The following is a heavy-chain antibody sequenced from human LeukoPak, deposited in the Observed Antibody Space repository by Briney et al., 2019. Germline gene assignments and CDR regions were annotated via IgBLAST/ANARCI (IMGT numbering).Heavy chain of an antibody. J-gene: IGHJ4*02. CDR2: INHSGST. CDR3: ASRHDCSGGSCYPFDY. D-gene: IGHD2-15*01. Sequence: SETLSLTCAVYGGSFSGYYWSWIRQPPGKGLEWIGEINHSGSTNYNPSLKSRVTISVDTSKNQFSLKLSSVTAADTAVYYCASRHDCSGGSCYPFDYWGQGTLVTVSS. CDR1: GGSFSGYY. V-gene: IGHV4-34*01.